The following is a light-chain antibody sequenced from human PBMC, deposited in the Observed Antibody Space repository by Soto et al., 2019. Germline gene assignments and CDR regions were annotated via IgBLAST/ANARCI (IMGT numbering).Light chain of an antibody. CDR2: WAS. CDR1: QSVLYSSNNKNY. Sequence: DIVMTQSPDSLAVSLGERATINCKSSQSVLYSSNNKNYLAWYQQKPGQPPKLLIYWASTRESGVPDRFSGSGSGTDFTLTFSSLQAEDGAFYYCKQYCSTPLTFGGGTRVAIK. J-gene: IGKJ4*01. V-gene: IGKV4-1*01. CDR3: KQYCSTPLT.